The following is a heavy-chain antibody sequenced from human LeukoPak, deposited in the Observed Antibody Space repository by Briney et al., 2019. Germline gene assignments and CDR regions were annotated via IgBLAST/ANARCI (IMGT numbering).Heavy chain of an antibody. V-gene: IGHV1-8*01. Sequence: ASVKVSCKASGYTFTDYDINWVRQATGQGLEWMGWMNPNSGNTGCTQKFQGRVTMTRNTSISTAYMELSSLRSDDTAVHYCARLPDSSGWYGRWFDPWGQGTLVTVSS. J-gene: IGHJ5*02. CDR3: ARLPDSSGWYGRWFDP. CDR1: GYTFTDYD. CDR2: MNPNSGNT. D-gene: IGHD6-19*01.